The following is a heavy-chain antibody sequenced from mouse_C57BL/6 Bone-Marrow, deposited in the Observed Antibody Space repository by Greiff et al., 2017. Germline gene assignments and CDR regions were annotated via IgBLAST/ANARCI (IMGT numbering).Heavy chain of an antibody. CDR1: GYTFTSYW. CDR3: ARSYYGSPYWYFGV. D-gene: IGHD1-1*01. CDR2: IDPSDSYT. J-gene: IGHJ1*01. V-gene: IGHV1-59*01. Sequence: QVQLQQPGAELVRPGTSVKLSCKASGYTFTSYWMHWVKQRPGQGLEWIGVIDPSDSYTNYNQKFKGKATLTVDTSSSTAYMQLNSLTSEDSAVYYCARSYYGSPYWYFGVWGAGTTVTVSS.